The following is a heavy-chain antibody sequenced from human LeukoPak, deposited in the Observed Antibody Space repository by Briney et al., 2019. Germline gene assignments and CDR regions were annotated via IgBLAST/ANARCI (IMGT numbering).Heavy chain of an antibody. V-gene: IGHV3-30*02. J-gene: IGHJ4*02. CDR1: GFAFSFFG. Sequence: PGGSLRLSCGTSGFAFSFFGMHWVRQPPGKGLEWVACIQYDGSYKFYADSVQGRFSISRDNSKNTLFLHMNSLATEDTAVYYCAKTSDQLLYSKLDFWGQGTLVTVSS. CDR2: IQYDGSYK. CDR3: AKTSDQLLYSKLDF. D-gene: IGHD2-2*02.